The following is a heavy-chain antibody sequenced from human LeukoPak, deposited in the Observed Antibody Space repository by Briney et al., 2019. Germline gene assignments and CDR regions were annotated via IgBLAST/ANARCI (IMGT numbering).Heavy chain of an antibody. CDR1: GYTFTGYY. V-gene: IGHV1-2*02. CDR2: INPNSGGT. Sequence: ASVKVSCKASGYTFTGYYLHWVRQAPGQGLEWMGWINPNSGGTKYAQKFQGRVTMTRDTSISTAYMDLSRLRYDDTAVYYCARDSALLGYCSGRSCYSGFDYWGQGTLATVSS. J-gene: IGHJ4*02. CDR3: ARDSALLGYCSGRSCYSGFDY. D-gene: IGHD2-15*01.